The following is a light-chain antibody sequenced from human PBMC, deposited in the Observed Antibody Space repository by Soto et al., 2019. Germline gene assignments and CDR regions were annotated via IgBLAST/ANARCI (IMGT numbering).Light chain of an antibody. CDR2: AAS. Sequence: EVVLTQSPGTVSLSPGERATLSCRARQSVTSNYLAWYQQKPGQAPRLLIDAASSRATGIPDRFSGSGSGTDFTLSISRLEPEDFAVYYCHQYGSSVTWTFGLGTKVEI. CDR1: QSVTSNY. V-gene: IGKV3-20*01. J-gene: IGKJ1*01. CDR3: HQYGSSVTWT.